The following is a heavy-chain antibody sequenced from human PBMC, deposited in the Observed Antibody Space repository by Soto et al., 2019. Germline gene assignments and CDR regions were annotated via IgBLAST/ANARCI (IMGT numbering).Heavy chain of an antibody. CDR3: ARDYYESGGYFDC. V-gene: IGHV6-1*01. CDR2: TYYRSKWNT. CDR1: GDNVSSNSAA. Sequence: SQTLSLTWAISGDNVSSNSAAWNWIRQSPSRGLEWLGRTYYRSKWNTDYAVSVNSRITISPDTSKNQFSLQLKSVTPEGTGVYYCARDYYESGGYFDCWGQGNLVTV. J-gene: IGHJ4*02. D-gene: IGHD3-22*01.